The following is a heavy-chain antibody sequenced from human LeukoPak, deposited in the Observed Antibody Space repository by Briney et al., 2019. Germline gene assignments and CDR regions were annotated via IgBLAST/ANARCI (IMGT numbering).Heavy chain of an antibody. CDR1: GGSISSGSYY. D-gene: IGHD3-10*01. CDR2: IYTSGST. J-gene: IGHJ5*02. V-gene: IGHV4-61*02. CDR3: ARHYGARLPVFSGSGRTRWKYDWFDP. Sequence: SETLSLTCTVSGGSISSGSYYWNWIRQPAGKGLEWIGRIYTSGSTNYNPSLKSRVTISVDTSKNLFSLKLSSVTAADTAVYYCARHYGARLPVFSGSGRTRWKYDWFDPWGQGTLVTVSS.